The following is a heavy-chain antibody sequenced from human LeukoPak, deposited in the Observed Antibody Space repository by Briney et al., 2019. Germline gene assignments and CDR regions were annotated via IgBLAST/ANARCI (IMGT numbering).Heavy chain of an antibody. J-gene: IGHJ4*02. D-gene: IGHD4-17*01. CDR2: ISYDGSNK. V-gene: IGHV3-30-3*01. CDR1: GFTFSSYA. Sequence: GGSLRLSCAASGFTFSSYAMHWVRQAPGKGLEWVAVISYDGSNKYYADSVKGRFTISRDNSKNTLYLQMNSLRAEDTAVYYCARRYGDYVGYFDYWGQGTLVTVSS. CDR3: ARRYGDYVGYFDY.